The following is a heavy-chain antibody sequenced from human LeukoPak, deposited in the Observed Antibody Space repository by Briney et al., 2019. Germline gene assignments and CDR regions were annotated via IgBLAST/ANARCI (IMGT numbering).Heavy chain of an antibody. CDR3: ATDSTTGRVIDY. CDR2: INLNSGGT. J-gene: IGHJ4*02. CDR1: GYTFTAYY. D-gene: IGHD4-11*01. V-gene: IGHV1-2*02. Sequence: GASVKVSFKASGYTFTAYYMHWVRQAPGQGLEWMGWINLNSGGTNYAQKFQGRVTMTRDTSISTAYMELSRLISDDTAVYFCATDSTTGRVIDYWGQGPLHTLSS.